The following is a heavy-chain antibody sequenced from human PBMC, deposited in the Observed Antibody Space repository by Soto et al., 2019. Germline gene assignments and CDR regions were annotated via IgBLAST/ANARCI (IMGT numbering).Heavy chain of an antibody. Sequence: GASVKVSCKACGGTFSSYTISWVRQAPGQGLEWMGRIIPILGIANYAQKFQGRVTITADKSTSTAYMELSSLRSEDTAVYYCARLLDYYDSSGYYWLDYWGQGTLVTVSS. CDR1: GGTFSSYT. V-gene: IGHV1-69*02. CDR3: ARLLDYYDSSGYYWLDY. D-gene: IGHD3-22*01. CDR2: IIPILGIA. J-gene: IGHJ4*02.